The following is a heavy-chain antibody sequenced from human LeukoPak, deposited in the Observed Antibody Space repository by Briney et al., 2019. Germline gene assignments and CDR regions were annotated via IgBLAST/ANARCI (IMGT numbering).Heavy chain of an antibody. D-gene: IGHD3-9*01. CDR1: GFTFSSYW. CDR3: ARDLRDYDILTGYYVDYGMDV. CDR2: IKQDGSEK. Sequence: GGSLRLSCAASGFTFSSYWMSWVRQALGKGLEWVANIKQDGSEKYYVDSVKGRFTISRDNAKNSLYLQMNSLRAEDTAVYYCARDLRDYDILTGYYVDYGMDVWGQGTTVTVSS. V-gene: IGHV3-7*01. J-gene: IGHJ6*02.